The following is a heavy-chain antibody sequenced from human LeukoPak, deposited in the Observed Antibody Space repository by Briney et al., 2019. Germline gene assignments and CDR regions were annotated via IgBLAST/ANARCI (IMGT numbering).Heavy chain of an antibody. Sequence: GGSLRLSCAASGFTFSTYTMNWVRQAPGKGLEWVSSISSSSYIRYADSVKGRFTISRDNAKNSLYLQINSLRAEDTAVYYCARDLVVVATYHFDYWGQGTLVTVSS. D-gene: IGHD2-15*01. CDR3: ARDLVVVATYHFDY. CDR2: ISSSSYI. CDR1: GFTFSTYT. J-gene: IGHJ4*02. V-gene: IGHV3-21*01.